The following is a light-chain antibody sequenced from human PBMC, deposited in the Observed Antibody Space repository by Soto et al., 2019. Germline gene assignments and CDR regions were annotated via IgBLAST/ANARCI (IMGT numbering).Light chain of an antibody. Sequence: IVFTQSPGTLSLSPGERATLSCRASQSVSSSYLAWYQQKPGQAPRLLIYGGSSRATGIPVRLSGSGSETEFTLTITRLEPEDFAVYYCQQYSSSRTFGQGTKVDIK. J-gene: IGKJ1*01. CDR2: GGS. CDR3: QQYSSSRT. CDR1: QSVSSSY. V-gene: IGKV3-20*01.